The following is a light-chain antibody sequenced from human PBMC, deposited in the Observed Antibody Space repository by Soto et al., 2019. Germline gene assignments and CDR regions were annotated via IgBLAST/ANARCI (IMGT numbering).Light chain of an antibody. CDR2: GAS. V-gene: IGKV3-20*01. J-gene: IGKJ1*01. CDR1: QSVSSNY. CDR3: QQYAASPRT. Sequence: EIELTQSPATLSLSPGERATLSCRASQSVSSNYLAWYQQKPGQAPRLLIYGASSRATGIPDRFSGSGSATDFTLTISRLETEDFAVYYCQQYAASPRTFGQGTKVDIK.